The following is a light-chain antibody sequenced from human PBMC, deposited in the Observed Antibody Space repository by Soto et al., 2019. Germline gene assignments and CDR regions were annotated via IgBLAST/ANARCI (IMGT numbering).Light chain of an antibody. J-gene: IGKJ1*01. CDR2: GAS. CDR3: QQYGSSGT. Sequence: EIVITQSPATLYVFPGERATLSCRASQSVSSNLAWYQQKPGQAPRLLIYGASNRATGIPDRLSGSGSGTDSTLTIRRLEPEDSAVYYCQQYGSSGTFGQGTQVEIK. V-gene: IGKV3-20*01. CDR1: QSVSSN.